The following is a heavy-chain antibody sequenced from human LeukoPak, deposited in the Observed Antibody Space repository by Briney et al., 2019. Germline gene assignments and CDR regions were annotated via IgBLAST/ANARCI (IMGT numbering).Heavy chain of an antibody. CDR3: AKDIDYGDYVVS. V-gene: IGHV3-23*01. CDR1: GFTFINYS. Sequence: GGSLRLSCTASGFTFINYSMNWVRQAPGKGLEWVSAISSSGGTTYYAGSVKGRFTISRDNSKNTLYLQMYSLRAEDTAVYYCAKDIDYGDYVVSWGQGTLVTVSS. D-gene: IGHD4-17*01. J-gene: IGHJ4*02. CDR2: ISSSGGTT.